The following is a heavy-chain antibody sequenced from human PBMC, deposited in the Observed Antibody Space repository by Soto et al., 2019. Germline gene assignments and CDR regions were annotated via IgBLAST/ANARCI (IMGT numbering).Heavy chain of an antibody. Sequence: SLRLSCSTSVFSFSDSYMSWIRQAPGKGLEWISYISPRSTFRDYAESVKGRFTISRDSVKNSLYLQMNNLTAGDTGVYYCARGGGGGLFDPWGQGSLVTVSS. CDR2: ISPRSTFR. CDR1: VFSFSDSY. V-gene: IGHV3-11*06. CDR3: ARGGGGGLFDP. D-gene: IGHD2-21*01. J-gene: IGHJ5*02.